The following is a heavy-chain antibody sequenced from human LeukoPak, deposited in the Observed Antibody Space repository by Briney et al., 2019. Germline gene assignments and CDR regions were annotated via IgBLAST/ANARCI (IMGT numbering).Heavy chain of an antibody. CDR2: INWDGGST. CDR3: AKGDVDSPMNFYH. J-gene: IGHJ4*02. CDR1: GLIFDDFT. D-gene: IGHD5-12*01. V-gene: IGHV3-43*01. Sequence: GGSLRLSCAASGLIFDDFTIHWVRQVPGKGLEWVSLINWDGGSTYYADSVKGRFTISRDNSKNSLYLQMDSLTTEDTAFYYCAKGDVDSPMNFYHWGQGTLLTVSS.